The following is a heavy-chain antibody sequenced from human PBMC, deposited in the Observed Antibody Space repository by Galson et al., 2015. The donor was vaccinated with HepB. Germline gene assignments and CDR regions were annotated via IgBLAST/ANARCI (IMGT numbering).Heavy chain of an antibody. V-gene: IGHV3-21*01. CDR3: ARLLDAGQITLYFPDY. D-gene: IGHD2/OR15-2a*01. Sequence: SLRLSCAASGFTFSSYSMNWVRQAPGKGLEWVSSISGSSNYIYYADSVKGRFTISRGNAKNSLFLRMNSLRAEDTAVYYCARLLDAGQITLYFPDYRGQGTLVTVSS. CDR2: ISGSSNYI. CDR1: GFTFSSYS. J-gene: IGHJ4*02.